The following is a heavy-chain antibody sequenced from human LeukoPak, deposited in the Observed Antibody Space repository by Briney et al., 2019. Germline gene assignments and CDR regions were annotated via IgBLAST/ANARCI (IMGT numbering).Heavy chain of an antibody. CDR1: GFTFSSYS. V-gene: IGHV3-23*01. D-gene: IGHD3-22*01. CDR2: ISPSGGDT. CDR3: ARDGDYYDSSGPHDAFDI. Sequence: PGGSLRLSCAASGFTFSSYSMNWVRQAPGKGLEWVSAISPSGGDTYYADSVQGRFSISRDDSKNTLYLQMNSLRAEDTAVYYCARDGDYYDSSGPHDAFDIWGQGTMVTVSS. J-gene: IGHJ3*02.